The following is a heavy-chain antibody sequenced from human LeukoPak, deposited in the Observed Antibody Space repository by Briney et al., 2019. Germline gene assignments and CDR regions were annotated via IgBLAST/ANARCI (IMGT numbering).Heavy chain of an antibody. CDR1: GGSISSGDYY. D-gene: IGHD6-13*01. CDR2: IYYSGST. J-gene: IGHJ4*02. CDR3: ARGVAEKHQRGGEYFDY. V-gene: IGHV4-30-4*08. Sequence: PSETLSLTCTVSGGSISSGDYYWSWIRQPPWKGLEWIGYIYYSGSTYYNPSLKSRVTISVDTSKNQFSLKLSSVTAADTAVYYCARGVAEKHQRGGEYFDYWGQGTLVTVSS.